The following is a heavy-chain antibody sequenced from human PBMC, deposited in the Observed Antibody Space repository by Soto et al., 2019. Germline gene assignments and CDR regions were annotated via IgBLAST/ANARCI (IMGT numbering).Heavy chain of an antibody. V-gene: IGHV4-59*08. CDR3: ARLGGQKLITMVREPYYYYYYMDV. Sequence: QVQLQESGPGLVKPSETLSLTCTVSGGSISSYYWSWIRQPPGKGLEWIGYIYYSGSTNYNPSLKSRVTISVDTSKNHFSLKLSSVTAADTAVYYWARLGGQKLITMVREPYYYYYYMDVWGKGTTVTVSS. J-gene: IGHJ6*03. CDR1: GGSISSYY. CDR2: IYYSGST. D-gene: IGHD3-10*01.